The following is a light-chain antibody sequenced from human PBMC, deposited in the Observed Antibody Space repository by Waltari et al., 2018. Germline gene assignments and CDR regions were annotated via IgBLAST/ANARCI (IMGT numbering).Light chain of an antibody. CDR2: ATS. CDR1: QNIDNF. V-gene: IGKV1-39*01. CDR3: QQSYSLFALT. J-gene: IGKJ4*01. Sequence: DIQMTQSPSSLSASVGDRVTITCRASQNIDNFLNWFQQKPGKAPKLLIYATSNLQTGVPSRFSGSGSGTDFALTISSLQPEDFATYYCQQSYSLFALTFGGGTKVEMK.